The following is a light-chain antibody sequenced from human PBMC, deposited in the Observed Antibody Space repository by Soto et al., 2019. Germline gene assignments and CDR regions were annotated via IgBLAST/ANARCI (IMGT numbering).Light chain of an antibody. V-gene: IGKV3-20*01. Sequence: EIVLTQFPATLSLSPGERATLSCRASQSVSRYLAWYQQKPGQAPRLLIYGASSRASGIPDRFSGSGSGTDFTLTISRLEPEDFAVYYCQQYGSSPFTFGPGTKVDI. CDR2: GAS. CDR3: QQYGSSPFT. CDR1: QSVSRY. J-gene: IGKJ3*01.